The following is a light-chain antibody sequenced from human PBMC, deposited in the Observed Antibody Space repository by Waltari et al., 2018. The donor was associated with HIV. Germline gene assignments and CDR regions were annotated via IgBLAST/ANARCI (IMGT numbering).Light chain of an antibody. CDR1: TSDVGGYQY. CDR2: EVT. CDR3: TSYTSRNTRV. J-gene: IGLJ1*01. V-gene: IGLV2-14*01. Sequence: QSALTPPASVSGSPGQSITISCTGTTSDVGGYQYVSWYQQHPGKAPKLMIYEVTNRPSGVSFRFSGSKSGNTASLTISGLQAEDEADYFCTSYTSRNTRVFGTGTKVTVL.